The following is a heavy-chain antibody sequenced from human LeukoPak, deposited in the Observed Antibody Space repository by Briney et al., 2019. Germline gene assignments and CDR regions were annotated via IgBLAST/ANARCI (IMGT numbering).Heavy chain of an antibody. Sequence: GASVKVPCKASGGTFSSYAISWVRQAPGQGLEWMGGIIPIFGTANYAQKFQGRVTMTRDTSISTAYMELSRLRSDDTAVYYCARVLGIAASTFDYWGQGTLVTVSS. CDR1: GGTFSSYA. J-gene: IGHJ4*02. D-gene: IGHD6-25*01. CDR2: IIPIFGTA. V-gene: IGHV1-69*05. CDR3: ARVLGIAASTFDY.